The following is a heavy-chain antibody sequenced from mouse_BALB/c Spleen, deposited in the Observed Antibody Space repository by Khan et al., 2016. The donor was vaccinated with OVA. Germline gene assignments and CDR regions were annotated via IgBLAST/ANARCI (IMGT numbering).Heavy chain of an antibody. V-gene: IGHV1-7*01. J-gene: IGHJ2*01. CDR1: GYTFTTYW. CDR2: INPTSGYT. Sequence: QVRLQQSGAELAKPGASVKMSCKASGYTFTTYWMHWVKQRPGQGLEWIGCINPTSGYTDYNEKFKDRATLSADKSSSTAYMQLSSLTSEDSAVYYCTRDRIDYWGQGTTLTVSS. CDR3: TRDRIDY.